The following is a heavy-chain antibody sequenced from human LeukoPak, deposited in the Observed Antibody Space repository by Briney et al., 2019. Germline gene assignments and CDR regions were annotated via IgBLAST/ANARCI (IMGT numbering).Heavy chain of an antibody. D-gene: IGHD5-18*01. CDR2: ISYDGSNK. J-gene: IGHJ3*02. CDR3: ARTAMVTGHAFDI. CDR1: GFTFSSYG. Sequence: GRSLRLSCAASGFTFSSYGMHWVRQAPGKGLEWVAVISYDGSNKYYADSVKGRFTISRDNSKNTLYLQMNSLRAEDTAEYYCARTAMVTGHAFDIWGQGTMVTVSS. V-gene: IGHV3-30*03.